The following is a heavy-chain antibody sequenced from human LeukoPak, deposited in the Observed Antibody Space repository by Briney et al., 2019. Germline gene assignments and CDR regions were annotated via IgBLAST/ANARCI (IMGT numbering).Heavy chain of an antibody. CDR3: ARRNYGELDY. CDR1: GGSISSSY. Sequence: SETLSLTCAVSGGSISSSYWSWIRQPPGKGLEWIGYIYYSGSTNYNPSLKSRVTIPVDTSKNQFSLKLSSVTAADTPVYYCARRNYGELDYWRQGTLVTVSS. CDR2: IYYSGST. D-gene: IGHD1-7*01. J-gene: IGHJ4*02. V-gene: IGHV4-59*08.